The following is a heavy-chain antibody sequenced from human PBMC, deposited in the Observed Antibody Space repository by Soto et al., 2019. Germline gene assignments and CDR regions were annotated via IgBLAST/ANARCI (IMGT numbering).Heavy chain of an antibody. CDR1: GFTFTNYY. Sequence: QVQLVQSGAEVKKPGASVKVSCQTSGFTFTNYYINWVRQAPGQGLEVMGWISAYSGNSNYAQNPLGRGTMSTDRAASTAKLDVRSLRSDDTAVYICARGDAYYFIWYFDYWGQGTLVTVSS. J-gene: IGHJ4*02. CDR3: ARGDAYYFIWYFDY. V-gene: IGHV1-18*01. CDR2: ISAYSGNS. D-gene: IGHD2-21*01.